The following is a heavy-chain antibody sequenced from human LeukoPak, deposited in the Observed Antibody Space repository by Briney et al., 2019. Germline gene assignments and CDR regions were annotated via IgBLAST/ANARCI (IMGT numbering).Heavy chain of an antibody. CDR1: GGSISSSTYY. V-gene: IGHV4-39*07. Sequence: SETLSLTCSVSGGSISSSTYYWGWIRQPPGKGLGWIGRIYTSGSTNYNPSLKSRVTMSVDTSKNQFSLKLSSVTAADTAVYYCARDLYPRLDCTNGVCYGWFDPWGQGTLVTVSS. CDR3: ARDLYPRLDCTNGVCYGWFDP. CDR2: IYTSGST. J-gene: IGHJ5*02. D-gene: IGHD2-8*01.